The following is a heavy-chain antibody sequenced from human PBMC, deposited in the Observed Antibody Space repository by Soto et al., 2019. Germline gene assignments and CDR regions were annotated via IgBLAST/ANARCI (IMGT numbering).Heavy chain of an antibody. CDR3: ARADYGGDYFDY. J-gene: IGHJ4*02. CDR2: ISYDGSIK. Sequence: GGSLRLSCAASGFTFSTYWMSWVRQAPGKGPEWVAVISYDGSIKYYADSVKGRFTISRDNSKNTLYLQMNSLRAEDTAVYYCARADYGGDYFDYWGQGTLVTVSS. CDR1: GFTFSTYW. V-gene: IGHV3-30-3*01. D-gene: IGHD4-17*01.